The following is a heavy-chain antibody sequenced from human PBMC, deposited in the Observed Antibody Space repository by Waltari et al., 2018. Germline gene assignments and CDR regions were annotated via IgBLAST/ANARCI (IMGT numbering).Heavy chain of an antibody. CDR2: INPNSGGT. V-gene: IGHV1-2*02. CDR3: ARPKVPRDCTNGVCPSTGWFDP. D-gene: IGHD2-8*01. CDR1: GYTFTGYY. Sequence: QVQLVQSGAEVKKPGASVKVSCKASGYTFTGYYMHWVRQAPGQGLEWMGWINPNSGGTNYAQKFQGRVTMTRDTSISTAYMELSRLRSDDTAVYYCARPKVPRDCTNGVCPSTGWFDPWGQGTLVTVSS. J-gene: IGHJ5*02.